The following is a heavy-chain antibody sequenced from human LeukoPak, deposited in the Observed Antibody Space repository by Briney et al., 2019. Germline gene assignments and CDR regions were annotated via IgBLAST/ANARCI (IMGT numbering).Heavy chain of an antibody. D-gene: IGHD5-18*01. CDR1: GFTFSSYS. J-gene: IGHJ3*02. CDR2: ISSSSSYI. Sequence: GGSLRLSCAASGFTFSSYSMNWVRQAPGKGLEWVSSISSSSSYIYYADSVKGRFTISRDNAKNSLYLQMSSLRAEDTAVYYCATGGDTAMVLDAFDIWGQGTMVTVSS. V-gene: IGHV3-21*01. CDR3: ATGGDTAMVLDAFDI.